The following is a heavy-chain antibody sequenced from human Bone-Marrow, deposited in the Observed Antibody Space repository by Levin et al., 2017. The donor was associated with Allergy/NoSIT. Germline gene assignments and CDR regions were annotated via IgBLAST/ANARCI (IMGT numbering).Heavy chain of an antibody. CDR2: VSDDGNND. J-gene: IGHJ4*02. V-gene: IGHV3-30*18. CDR3: AKDVTQWVAYFDI. CDR1: GFTFSRFG. Sequence: GGSLRLSCVASGFTFSRFGMHWLRQAPGKGLEWVAVVSDDGNNDYYGESVEGRFTISRDNSKNTLWLQLNSLGPEDTAVYYCAKDVTQWVAYFDIWSQGTLVTVSS. D-gene: IGHD6-19*01.